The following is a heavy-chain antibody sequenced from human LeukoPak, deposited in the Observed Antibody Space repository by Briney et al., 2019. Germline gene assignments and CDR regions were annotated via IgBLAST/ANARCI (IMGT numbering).Heavy chain of an antibody. D-gene: IGHD5-24*01. Sequence: PGGSLRLSCAASGFTFSTYAMSWVRQAPGKGLEWVSAISGSGGSTYFADSVKGRFTISRDNSKNTLYLQMNSLRAEDTAVYYCARERHDYNNYLDYWGQGTLVTVSS. CDR1: GFTFSTYA. J-gene: IGHJ4*02. CDR2: ISGSGGST. CDR3: ARERHDYNNYLDY. V-gene: IGHV3-23*01.